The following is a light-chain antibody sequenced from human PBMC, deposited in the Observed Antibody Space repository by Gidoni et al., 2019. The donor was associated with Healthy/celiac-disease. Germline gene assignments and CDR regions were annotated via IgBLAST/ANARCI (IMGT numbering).Light chain of an antibody. Sequence: QSVLTQPPSPSGTPGQGVTISCSGSSSNIGSNTVNWYQQLPGTAPKLLIYSNNQRPSGVPDRFSGSKSGTSASLASSGLQSEDEADYYCAAWDDSLNGPVFGGGTKLTVL. V-gene: IGLV1-44*01. CDR1: SSNIGSNT. J-gene: IGLJ2*01. CDR3: AAWDDSLNGPV. CDR2: SNN.